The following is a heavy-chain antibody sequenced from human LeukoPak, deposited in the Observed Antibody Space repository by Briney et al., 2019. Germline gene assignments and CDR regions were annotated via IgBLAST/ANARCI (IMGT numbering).Heavy chain of an antibody. CDR2: IKQDGSEK. CDR1: GFTFSSYW. J-gene: IGHJ4*02. CDR3: TRSYDY. V-gene: IGHV3-7*01. Sequence: GGSLRLSCAVSGFTFSSYWMAWVRQAPGKGLEWVANIKQDGSEKHYVDSVKGRFTISGDNAKNSLYLQMNSLRAEDTAVYYCTRSYDYWGQGTLVTVSS.